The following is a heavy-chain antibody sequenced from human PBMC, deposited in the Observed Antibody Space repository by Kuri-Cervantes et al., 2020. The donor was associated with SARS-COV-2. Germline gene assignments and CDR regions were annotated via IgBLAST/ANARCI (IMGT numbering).Heavy chain of an antibody. CDR1: GGSFSGYY. CDR3: ARGCGEWLRYWYFDL. Sequence: SETLSLTCTVYGGSFSGYYWSWSLQPPGKGLEWIGEINHSGSTNYNPSLKSRVTITVDTSKKQFSLKLSSVTAADTAVYYCARGCGEWLRYWYFDLWGRGTLVTVSS. D-gene: IGHD3-10*01. V-gene: IGHV4-34*01. J-gene: IGHJ2*01. CDR2: INHSGST.